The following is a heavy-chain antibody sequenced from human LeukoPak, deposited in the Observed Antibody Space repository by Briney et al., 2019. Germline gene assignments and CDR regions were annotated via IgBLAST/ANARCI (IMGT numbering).Heavy chain of an antibody. D-gene: IGHD3-3*01. V-gene: IGHV3-7*03. J-gene: IGHJ6*02. CDR3: ARVVLIGVVMPLYAMDV. CDR2: VNHDGREK. CDR1: GFTFSSYW. Sequence: GGSLRLSCVVSGFTFSSYWMSWVRHVPGKGLEWVGNVNHDGREKYYVDSVKGRFTISRDNGKNSLYLQTNNLRAEDTAVYHCARVVLIGVVMPLYAMDVWGQGTTVTVS.